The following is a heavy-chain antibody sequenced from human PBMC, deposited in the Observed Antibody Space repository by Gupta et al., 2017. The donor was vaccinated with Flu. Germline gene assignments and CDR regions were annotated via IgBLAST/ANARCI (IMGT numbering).Heavy chain of an antibody. CDR3: ARDPPGSSGYYYYYGMDV. Sequence: QVQLVQSGAEVKKPGSSVKVSCKASGGTFSSYTISWVRQAPGQGLEWMGRIIPILGIANYAQKFQGRVTITADKSTSTAYMELSSLRSEDTAVYYCARDPPGSSGYYYYYGMDVWGQGTTVTVSS. V-gene: IGHV1-69*08. CDR1: GGTFSSYT. J-gene: IGHJ6*02. CDR2: IIPILGIA. D-gene: IGHD3-22*01.